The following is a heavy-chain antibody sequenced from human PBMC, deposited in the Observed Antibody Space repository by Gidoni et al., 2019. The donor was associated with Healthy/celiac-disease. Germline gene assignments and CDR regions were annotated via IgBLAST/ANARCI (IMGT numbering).Heavy chain of an antibody. Sequence: QVQLVQSGAEVKKPGASVKVSCKASGYTFTSYGISWVRQAPGQGFEWMGWISAYNGNTNYAQKLQGRVTMTTDTSTCTAYMELRSLRSDDTAVYYCARDPKRLRWPLYYYYYGMDVWGQGTTVTVSS. CDR1: GYTFTSYG. J-gene: IGHJ6*02. CDR3: ARDPKRLRWPLYYYYYGMDV. CDR2: ISAYNGNT. V-gene: IGHV1-18*01. D-gene: IGHD4-17*01.